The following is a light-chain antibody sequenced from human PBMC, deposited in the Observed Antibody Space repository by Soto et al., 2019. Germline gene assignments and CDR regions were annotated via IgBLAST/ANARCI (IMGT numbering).Light chain of an antibody. CDR3: QQYNTWRSIT. Sequence: EIVLTQSPDTRAVPPCGVTTLSCWASQSVTSNLAGYQQQRAQAPPLLIYAASTRATGVPARFSGSGSGTEFTLTISSLQSEDFAVYYCQQYNTWRSITFGQGTRLEIK. J-gene: IGKJ5*01. CDR2: AAS. CDR1: QSVTSN. V-gene: IGKV3D-15*01.